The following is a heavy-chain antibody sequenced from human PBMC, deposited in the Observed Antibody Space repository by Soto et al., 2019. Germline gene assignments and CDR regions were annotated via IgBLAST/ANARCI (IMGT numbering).Heavy chain of an antibody. V-gene: IGHV4-59*01. D-gene: IGHD5-12*01. Sequence: SETLSLTCTVSGGSISSYYWSWIRQSPGKGLEWVAYISHTGTTDYNPSLKSRLTISLDTSKNQFSLKLTSVTAADTAVYYCGRGPPWMDAFDIWGQGTKVTVSS. CDR3: GRGPPWMDAFDI. J-gene: IGHJ3*02. CDR2: ISHTGTT. CDR1: GGSISSYY.